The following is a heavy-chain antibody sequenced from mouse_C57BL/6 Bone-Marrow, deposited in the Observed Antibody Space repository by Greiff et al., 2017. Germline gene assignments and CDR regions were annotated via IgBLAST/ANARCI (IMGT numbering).Heavy chain of an antibody. J-gene: IGHJ3*01. V-gene: IGHV5-17*01. CDR1: GFTFSDYG. CDR3: ARIGWLLPFAY. D-gene: IGHD2-3*01. Sequence: EVKLQESGGGLVKPGGSLKLSCAASGFTFSDYGMHWVRQAPEKGLEWVAYISSGSSTIYYADTVKGRFTISRDNAKNTLFLQMTSLRSEDTAMYYCARIGWLLPFAYWGQGTLVTVSA. CDR2: ISSGSSTI.